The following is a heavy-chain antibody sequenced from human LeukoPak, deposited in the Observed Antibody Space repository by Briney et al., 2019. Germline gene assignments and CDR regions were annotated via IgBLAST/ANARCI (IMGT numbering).Heavy chain of an antibody. CDR2: ISCDGKNE. CDR3: AKQMAVDYFDY. D-gene: IGHD5-24*01. V-gene: IGHV3-30*18. CDR1: GFTFSNFG. J-gene: IGHJ4*02. Sequence: GGSLRLSCAASGFTFSNFGMHWVRQAPGKGLEWVAVISCDGKNEYYTDSVKGRFTISRDNAKNTLYLQMNSLRAEDTAVYYCAKQMAVDYFDYWGQGTLVTVSS.